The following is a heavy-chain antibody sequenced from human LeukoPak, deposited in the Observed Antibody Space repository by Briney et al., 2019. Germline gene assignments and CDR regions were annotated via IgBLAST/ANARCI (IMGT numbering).Heavy chain of an antibody. CDR2: IKQDGSEK. V-gene: IGHV3-7*01. CDR3: ARVYRAMVRGVIGRDTDYYYYYYMDV. D-gene: IGHD3-10*01. CDR1: GFTFSGYW. Sequence: GRSLRLSCAASGFTFSGYWMGWVRQAPGKGLEWVANIKQDGSEKYYVDSVKGRFTISRDNAKNSLYLQMNSLRAEDTAVYYCARVYRAMVRGVIGRDTDYYYYYYMDVWGKGTTVTVSS. J-gene: IGHJ6*03.